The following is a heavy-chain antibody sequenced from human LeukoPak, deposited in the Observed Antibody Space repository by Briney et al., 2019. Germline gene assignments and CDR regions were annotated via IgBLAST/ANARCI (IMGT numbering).Heavy chain of an antibody. Sequence: ASVKVSCKASGYIFTSYGISWVRQAPGQGLEWMGWISGYNDNTHYAQKLQGRVTMTTDTSTSTAYMELRSLRSEDTAVYYCARAYYYDSSGPMYYFDYWGQGTLVTVSS. CDR3: ARAYYYDSSGPMYYFDY. J-gene: IGHJ4*02. CDR1: GYIFTSYG. D-gene: IGHD3-22*01. CDR2: ISGYNDNT. V-gene: IGHV1-18*01.